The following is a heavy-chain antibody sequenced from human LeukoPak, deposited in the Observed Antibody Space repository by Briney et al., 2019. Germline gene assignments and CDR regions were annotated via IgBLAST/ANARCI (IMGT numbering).Heavy chain of an antibody. J-gene: IGHJ6*03. Sequence: ASVKVSCKACGYTFTSYGISWVRQAPGQGLEWMGWISAYNGNTNYAQKLQGRVTMTTDTSTSTTYMELRSLRSDDTAVYYCARDLRDIVVVPAAIGASNYYYYYYMDVWGKGTTVTVSS. CDR2: ISAYNGNT. CDR3: ARDLRDIVVVPAAIGASNYYYYYYMDV. V-gene: IGHV1-18*01. CDR1: GYTFTSYG. D-gene: IGHD2-2*01.